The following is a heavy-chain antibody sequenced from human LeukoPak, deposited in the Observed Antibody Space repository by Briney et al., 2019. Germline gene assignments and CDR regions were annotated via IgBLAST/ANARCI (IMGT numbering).Heavy chain of an antibody. CDR1: GDSVSSNSAA. CDR3: AREHSSSSGPDS. CDR2: TYFRSKWFN. J-gene: IGHJ4*02. D-gene: IGHD6-6*01. Sequence: SQTLSLTCAISGDSVSSNSAAWNWIRQSPSGGLEWLGRTYFRSKWFNDYAESVRSRITINPDTSRNQFSLQLNSVTPEDTAVYYCAREHSSSSGPDSWGQGTLVTVSS. V-gene: IGHV6-1*01.